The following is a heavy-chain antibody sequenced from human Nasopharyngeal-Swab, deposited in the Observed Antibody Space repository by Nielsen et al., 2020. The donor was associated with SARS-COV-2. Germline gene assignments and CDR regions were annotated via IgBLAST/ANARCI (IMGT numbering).Heavy chain of an antibody. CDR1: GFTFDEYA. J-gene: IGHJ5*02. D-gene: IGHD3-10*01. V-gene: IGHV3-9*01. Sequence: GGSLRLSCAASGFTFDEYAMHWVRQAPGKGLEWVSGISRNSGTTIYADAVKGRFTISRDNAKSSLYLQMSSLRAEDTALYFCTKGSSSGSYPNWFDPWGQGTLVTVSS. CDR2: ISRNSGTT. CDR3: TKGSSSGSYPNWFDP.